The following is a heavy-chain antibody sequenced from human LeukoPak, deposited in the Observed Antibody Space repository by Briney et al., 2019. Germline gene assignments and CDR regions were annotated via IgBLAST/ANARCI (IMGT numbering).Heavy chain of an antibody. CDR3: ARHPSRIAAAGPFDH. D-gene: IGHD6-13*01. V-gene: IGHV4-39*01. CDR1: GGSISSSSYY. CDR2: IYYSGST. Sequence: SETLSLTCTVSGGSISSSSYYWGWIRQPPGKGLEWIGSIYYSGSTYYNPSLKSRVTISVDTSKNQFSLKLSSVTAADTAVYYCARHPSRIAAAGPFDHWGQGTLVTVSS. J-gene: IGHJ5*02.